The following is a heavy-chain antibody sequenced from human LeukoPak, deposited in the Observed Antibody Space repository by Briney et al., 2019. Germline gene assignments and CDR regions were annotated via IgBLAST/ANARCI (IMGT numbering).Heavy chain of an antibody. CDR2: IKQDGSEK. Sequence: PGGSLRLSCAASGFTFSSYWMIWVRQAPGKGLEWLANIKQDGSEKYYVDSVKGRFTISRDNAKNSLYLQMNSLRAEDTAVYYCARISRGLRGWFDPWGKGTLVTVSS. J-gene: IGHJ5*02. CDR3: ARISRGLRGWFDP. D-gene: IGHD3-3*01. V-gene: IGHV3-7*01. CDR1: GFTFSSYW.